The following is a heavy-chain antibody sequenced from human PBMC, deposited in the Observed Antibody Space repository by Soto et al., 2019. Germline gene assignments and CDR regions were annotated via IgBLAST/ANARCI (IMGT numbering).Heavy chain of an antibody. J-gene: IGHJ6*02. CDR2: IIPIFGTA. V-gene: IGHV1-69*13. D-gene: IGHD2-2*01. CDR1: GGTFSSYA. CDR3: ASRYCSSTSCYVKTTSYYYYYGMDV. Sequence: KTLSASVKVSCNASGGTFSSYAISWVRQAPGQGLEWMGGIIPIFGTANYAQKFQGRVTITADESTSTAYMELSSLRSEDTAVYYCASRYCSSTSCYVKTTSYYYYYGMDVWGQGTTVTVS.